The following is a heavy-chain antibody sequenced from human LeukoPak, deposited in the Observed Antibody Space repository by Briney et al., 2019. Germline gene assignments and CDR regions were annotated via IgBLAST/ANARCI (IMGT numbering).Heavy chain of an antibody. D-gene: IGHD2-8*01. J-gene: IGHJ5*02. Sequence: SETLSLTCTVSGASISSGSYYWSWIRQPAGKGLEWIGRIYTSGSTNYNPSLKSRVTISVDTSKNQFSLKLSSVTAADTAVYYCARQAKTNIVLMVYAIRRAYNWFDPWGQGTLVTVSS. CDR1: GASISSGSYY. CDR3: ARQAKTNIVLMVYAIRRAYNWFDP. CDR2: IYTSGST. V-gene: IGHV4-61*02.